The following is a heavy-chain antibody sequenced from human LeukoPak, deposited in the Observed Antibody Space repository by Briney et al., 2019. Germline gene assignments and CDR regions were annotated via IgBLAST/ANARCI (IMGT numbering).Heavy chain of an antibody. CDR2: TVVDSGYT. CDR3: AAELSVGKTYFDY. J-gene: IGHJ4*02. Sequence: SVKVSCKTSGFTFSSSVMHWVRQARGQGLEWIGWTVVDSGYTNYAQNFLARVTMTRDMSTSTAYMELSSLSSEDTAVYYCAAELSVGKTYFDYWGQGTLVTVSS. CDR1: GFTFSSSV. D-gene: IGHD1-26*01. V-gene: IGHV1-58*02.